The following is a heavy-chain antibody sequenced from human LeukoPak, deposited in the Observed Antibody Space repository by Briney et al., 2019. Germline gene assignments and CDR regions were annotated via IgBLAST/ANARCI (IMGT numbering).Heavy chain of an antibody. Sequence: GGSLRRSCAASGFTFSCYDMNWVRQAPGKGLEWVSYISSSGSSRYYADSVKGRFTISRDNAKNSLYLQMNSLRAEGTAVYYCARIPDSSGWLNWFDPWGEGTLVTVSS. J-gene: IGHJ5*02. V-gene: IGHV3-48*03. CDR2: ISSSGSSR. CDR1: GFTFSCYD. D-gene: IGHD6-19*01. CDR3: ARIPDSSGWLNWFDP.